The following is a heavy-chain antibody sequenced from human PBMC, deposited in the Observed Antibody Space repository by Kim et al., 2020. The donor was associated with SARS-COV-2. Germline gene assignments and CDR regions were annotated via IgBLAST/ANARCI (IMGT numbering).Heavy chain of an antibody. V-gene: IGHV4-59*01. J-gene: IGHJ3*02. CDR3: ARVKGLMDSLGPLGTDYDLWSGYVILGVAFDI. D-gene: IGHD3-3*01. Sequence: SETLSLTCTVSGGSISSYYWSWIRQPPGKGLEWIGYIYYSGSTNYNPSLKSRVTISVDTSKNQFSLKLSSVTAADTAVYYCARVKGLMDSLGPLGTDYDLWSGYVILGVAFDIWGQGTMVTVSS. CDR1: GGSISSYY. CDR2: IYYSGST.